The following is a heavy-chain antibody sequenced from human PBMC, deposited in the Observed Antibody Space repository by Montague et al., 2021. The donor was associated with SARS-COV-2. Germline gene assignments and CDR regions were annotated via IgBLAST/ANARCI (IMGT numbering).Heavy chain of an antibody. CDR3: VREKYYFDDSGSK. Sequence: SETLSLTCSVSGVSISSGSYYWSWVRQPPGKGLEWIGYVYHTGSTNYSPSLKSRVTLSIDTSKNQFSLNLTSVTAADTAVYYCVREKYYFDDSGSKWGQGTTVTVSS. V-gene: IGHV4-61*01. CDR1: GVSISSGSYY. J-gene: IGHJ6*02. D-gene: IGHD3-22*01. CDR2: VYHTGST.